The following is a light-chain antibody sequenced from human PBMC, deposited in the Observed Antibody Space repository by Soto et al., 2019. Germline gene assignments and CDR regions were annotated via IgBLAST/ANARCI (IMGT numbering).Light chain of an antibody. CDR2: AAS. J-gene: IGKJ1*01. V-gene: IGKV3-20*01. CDR3: QQYSSPPQT. Sequence: EIVLTQSPGTLSLSPADRATLSCRASETVTGKYLAWYQQKVGQAPRLLIFAASNRATGIPDRFSGSGSGTDFTLTISRLEHEDFAMYFCQQYSSPPQTFGQGTKVEI. CDR1: ETVTGKY.